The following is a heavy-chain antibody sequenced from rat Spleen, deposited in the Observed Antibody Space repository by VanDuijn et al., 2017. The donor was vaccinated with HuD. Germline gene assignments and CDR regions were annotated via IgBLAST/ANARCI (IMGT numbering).Heavy chain of an antibody. CDR1: GFTFSNFV. CDR2: ISPSGGST. J-gene: IGHJ3*01. V-gene: IGHV5-19*01. D-gene: IGHD1-2*01. CDR3: ARDYSNYIGPLYNWFAY. Sequence: EVQLMESGGGLVQPGRSLKLSCAASGFTFSNFVMHWIRQAPTKGLEWVASISPSGGSTNYRDSVKGRFTISRDNAKSTLYLQMDSLRSEDTATYYCARDYSNYIGPLYNWFAYWGQGTLVTVSS.